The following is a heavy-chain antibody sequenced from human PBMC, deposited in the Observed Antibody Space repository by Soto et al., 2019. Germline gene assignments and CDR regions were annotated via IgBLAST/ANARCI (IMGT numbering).Heavy chain of an antibody. CDR3: ARIRSGNHPDN. J-gene: IGHJ4*02. Sequence: QVQLQESGPGLVKPSQTLSLTCSVSGGSISSAGYFWSWIRQHPGKGLEWIGHIYYSGSAYYSPSLKSRVTISVDTSKNQFPLNLSSVTAADTAVYYCARIRSGNHPDNWGQGPLVTVSS. V-gene: IGHV4-31*03. CDR2: IYYSGSA. CDR1: GGSISSAGYF. D-gene: IGHD4-4*01.